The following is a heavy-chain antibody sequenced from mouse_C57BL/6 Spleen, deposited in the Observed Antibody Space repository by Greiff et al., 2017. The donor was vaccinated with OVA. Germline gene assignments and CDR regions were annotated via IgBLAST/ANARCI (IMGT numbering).Heavy chain of an antibody. CDR3: AKIYYDYDGYFDV. CDR1: GYTFTSYW. D-gene: IGHD2-4*01. Sequence: VQLQQPGAELVRPGSSVKLSCKASGYTFTSYWMDWVKQRPGQGLEWIGNIYPSDSETHYNQKFKDKATLTVDKSSSTAYMQLSSLTSEDSAVYYCAKIYYDYDGYFDVWGTGTTVTVSS. CDR2: IYPSDSET. V-gene: IGHV1-61*01. J-gene: IGHJ1*03.